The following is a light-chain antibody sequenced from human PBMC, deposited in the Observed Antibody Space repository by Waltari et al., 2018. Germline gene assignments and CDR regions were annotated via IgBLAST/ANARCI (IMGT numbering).Light chain of an antibody. CDR2: KEY. Sequence: EIQMTQSPSTLSASVGDRVTMTCRASQSISPWLAWYQQKPGKAPEVLIYKEYLLQSGVPSRFSGSGSGTEFTLTISSLQPADFATYYCQQYETYPYTFGQGTKVQMK. V-gene: IGKV1-5*03. CDR3: QQYETYPYT. CDR1: QSISPW. J-gene: IGKJ2*01.